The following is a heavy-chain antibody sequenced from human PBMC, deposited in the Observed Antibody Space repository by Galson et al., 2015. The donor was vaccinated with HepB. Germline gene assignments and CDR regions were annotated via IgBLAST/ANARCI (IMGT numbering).Heavy chain of an antibody. CDR1: GFTFSSYS. CDR3: ARDRYCSSTSCNGNWFDP. Sequence: SLRLSCAASGFTFSSYSMNWVRQAPGKGLEWVSYISTSGATIYYADSVKGRFTISRDNAKNSLYLQMNSLRDEDTAVYYCARDRYCSSTSCNGNWFDPWGQGTLVTVSS. CDR2: ISTSGATI. J-gene: IGHJ5*02. V-gene: IGHV3-48*02. D-gene: IGHD2-2*01.